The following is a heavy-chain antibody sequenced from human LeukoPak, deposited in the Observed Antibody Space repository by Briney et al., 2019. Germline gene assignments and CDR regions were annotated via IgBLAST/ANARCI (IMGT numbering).Heavy chain of an antibody. CDR1: GYSFTSYW. Sequence: GESLKISCKGSGYSFTSYWIGWVRQMPGKGLEWMGIIYPGDSDTRYSPSFQGQVTISADKSISTAYLQWSSLKASDTAMYYCARHNLPGYSGYYGMDVWGQGTTVTVSS. V-gene: IGHV5-51*01. D-gene: IGHD6-13*01. CDR2: IYPGDSDT. CDR3: ARHNLPGYSGYYGMDV. J-gene: IGHJ6*02.